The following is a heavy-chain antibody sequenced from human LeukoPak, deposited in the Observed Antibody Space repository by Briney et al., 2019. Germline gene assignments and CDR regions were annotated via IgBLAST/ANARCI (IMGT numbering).Heavy chain of an antibody. D-gene: IGHD6-13*01. CDR1: GGSISSYY. CDR2: IYYSGST. J-gene: IGHJ3*02. Sequence: SETLSLTCTVSGGSISSYYWSWIRQPPEKGLEWIGYIYYSGSTNYNPSLKSRITISVDTSKNQFSLKLGSVTAADTAVYYCARDLYSSTWWGAFDIWGQGTMVAVSS. V-gene: IGHV4-59*01. CDR3: ARDLYSSTWWGAFDI.